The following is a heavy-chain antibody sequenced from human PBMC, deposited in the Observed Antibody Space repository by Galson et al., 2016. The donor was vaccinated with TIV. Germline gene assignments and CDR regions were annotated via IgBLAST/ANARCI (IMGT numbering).Heavy chain of an antibody. CDR3: ASRAIVVIPAADYGLDV. D-gene: IGHD2-2*01. J-gene: IGHJ6*02. CDR2: INPHSGDT. V-gene: IGHV1-2*02. Sequence: SVKVSCKASGYTFTDFYIHWVRQAPGQGLEWMGCINPHSGDTKFVQRFQGRVTMTRDTSTSTVYMDLSSLRSDDTAVYYCASRAIVVIPAADYGLDVWGQGPRSPSP. CDR1: GYTFTDFY.